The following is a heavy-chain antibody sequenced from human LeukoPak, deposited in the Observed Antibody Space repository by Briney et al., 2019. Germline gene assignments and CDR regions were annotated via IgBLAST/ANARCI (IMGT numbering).Heavy chain of an antibody. CDR3: AKDSRVVPAANGGGYYYYGMDV. CDR1: GFTFSSYA. Sequence: GGSLRLSCAASGFTFSSYAMSWVRQAPGKGLEWVSAISGIGGSTYYADSVKGRFTISRDNSKNTLYLQMNSLRAEDTAVYYCAKDSRVVPAANGGGYYYYGMDVWGKGTTVTVSS. CDR2: ISGIGGST. J-gene: IGHJ6*04. D-gene: IGHD2-2*01. V-gene: IGHV3-23*01.